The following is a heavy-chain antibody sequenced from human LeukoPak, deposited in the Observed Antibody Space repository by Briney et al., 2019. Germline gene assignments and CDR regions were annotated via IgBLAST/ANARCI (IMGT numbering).Heavy chain of an antibody. CDR3: ARHLTTVTLYYYYGMDV. CDR1: GGSISSHY. Sequence: SETLSLTCTVSGGSISSHYWSWIRQPPGKGLEWIGCIYYSGNTNYNPSLKSRVTISVDTSKNQFSLKLSSVTAADTAVYYCARHLTTVTLYYYYGMDVWGQGTTVTVSS. V-gene: IGHV4-59*08. CDR2: IYYSGNT. D-gene: IGHD4-11*01. J-gene: IGHJ6*02.